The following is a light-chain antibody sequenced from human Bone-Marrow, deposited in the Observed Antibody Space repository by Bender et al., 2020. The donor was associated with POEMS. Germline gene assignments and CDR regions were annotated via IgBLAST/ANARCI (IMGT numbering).Light chain of an antibody. CDR2: DND. CDR3: QAWDTSSVV. Sequence: SYVLTQPPSVSVAPGQTARITCGGDNLGTKSVHWYRRRPGQAPALVVYDNDDRPSGVLERFSGSNSGNTATLTITRVEAGDEADYYCQAWDTSSVVFGGGTKLTVL. V-gene: IGLV3-21*02. J-gene: IGLJ2*01. CDR1: NLGTKS.